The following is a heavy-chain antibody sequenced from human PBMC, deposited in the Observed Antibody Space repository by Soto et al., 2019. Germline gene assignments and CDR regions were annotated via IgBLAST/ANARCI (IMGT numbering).Heavy chain of an antibody. CDR3: ARGVDSWSGYLF. Sequence: SETLSLTCGVSGGSLSGATYSWNWIRQPPGKGLEWIGYIFPSGTTYYNPSLKSRVTISIDVSKNQSSLSLRSLTAADRGVYYCARGVDSWSGYLFWGQGTPVTVSS. J-gene: IGHJ4*02. CDR2: IFPSGTT. D-gene: IGHD3-3*01. CDR1: GGSLSGATYS. V-gene: IGHV4-30-2*01.